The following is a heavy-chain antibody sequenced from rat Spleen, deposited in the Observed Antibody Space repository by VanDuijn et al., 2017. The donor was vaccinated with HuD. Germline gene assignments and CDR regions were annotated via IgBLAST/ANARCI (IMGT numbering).Heavy chain of an antibody. CDR1: GFTFSDYY. Sequence: EVQLVESGGGLVQPGRSLKLSCAASGFTFSDYYMAWVRQAPKKGLEWVASISYEGRSTYYGDSVKGRFTISRDNAKSILYLQIDSLRSEDTATYYCTRGYYFDYWGQGVTVTVSS. D-gene: IGHD1-11*01. J-gene: IGHJ2*01. CDR3: TRGYYFDY. CDR2: ISYEGRST. V-gene: IGHV5-20*01.